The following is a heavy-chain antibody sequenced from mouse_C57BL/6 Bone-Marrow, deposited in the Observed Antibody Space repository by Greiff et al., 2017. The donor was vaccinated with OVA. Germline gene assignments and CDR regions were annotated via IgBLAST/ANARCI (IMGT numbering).Heavy chain of an antibody. CDR1: GYTFTSYW. CDR2: IDPSDSYT. V-gene: IGHV1-59*01. J-gene: IGHJ3*01. CDR3: SMSHLFAY. Sequence: VQLQQPGAELVRPGTSVKLSCKASGYTFTSYWMHWVKQRPGQGLEWIGVIDPSDSYTNYNQKFKGTATLTVDTSSSTAYMQLSSLTSEDSAVDYCSMSHLFAYWGQGTLVTVSA.